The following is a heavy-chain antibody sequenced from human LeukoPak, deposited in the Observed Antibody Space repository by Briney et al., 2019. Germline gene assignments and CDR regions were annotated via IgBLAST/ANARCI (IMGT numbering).Heavy chain of an antibody. Sequence: ASVKLSCKTSGYTFTGYYIHWVRQAPGQGLEWMGWIDRNSGGTNYAQKFQGRVTMTRATSISTAYMELRRITSADTAVDGYSSPLSTSRYGFDPWGQGTLVTVSS. CDR3: SSPLSTSRYGFDP. J-gene: IGHJ5*02. D-gene: IGHD6-13*01. V-gene: IGHV1-2*02. CDR2: IDRNSGGT. CDR1: GYTFTGYY.